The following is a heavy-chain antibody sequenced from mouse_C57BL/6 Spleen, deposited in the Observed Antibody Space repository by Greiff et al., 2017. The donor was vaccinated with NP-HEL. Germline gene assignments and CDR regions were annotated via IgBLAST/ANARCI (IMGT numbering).Heavy chain of an antibody. Sequence: EVKLMESGEGLVKPGGSLKLSCAASGFTFSSYAMSWVRQTPEKRLEWVAYISSGGDYIYYADTVKGRFTISRDNARNTLYLQMSSLKSEDTAMYYCTTDSSGYGGYAMDYWGQGTSVTVSS. J-gene: IGHJ4*01. CDR3: TTDSSGYGGYAMDY. V-gene: IGHV5-9-1*02. D-gene: IGHD3-2*02. CDR2: ISSGGDYI. CDR1: GFTFSSYA.